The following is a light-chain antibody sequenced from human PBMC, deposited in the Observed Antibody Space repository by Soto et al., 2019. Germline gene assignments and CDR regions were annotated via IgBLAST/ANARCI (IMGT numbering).Light chain of an antibody. CDR1: SSDVGSYNR. CDR2: EVS. J-gene: IGLJ3*02. V-gene: IGLV2-18*02. Sequence: QSALTQPPSVSGSPGQSVTISCTGSSSDVGSYNRVSWYQQPPGTAPKLIIYEVSTRPSGVPDRFSGSKSGNTASLTISGLQAEDEADYYCSSYTNTNTLLFGGGTKLTVL. CDR3: SSYTNTNTLL.